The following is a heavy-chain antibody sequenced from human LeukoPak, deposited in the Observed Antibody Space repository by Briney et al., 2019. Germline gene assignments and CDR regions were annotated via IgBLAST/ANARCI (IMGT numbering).Heavy chain of an antibody. CDR1: GFTFYNYA. Sequence: GGSLRLSCAASGFTFYNYAMHWVRQAPGKGLEWVTVISNDRSNKYYADSVKGRFTISRDNSKNTLYLQMNSLKTEDTAVYYCTTEEDAFDIWGQGTMVTVSS. CDR3: TTEEDAFDI. J-gene: IGHJ3*02. CDR2: ISNDRSNK. V-gene: IGHV3-30*04.